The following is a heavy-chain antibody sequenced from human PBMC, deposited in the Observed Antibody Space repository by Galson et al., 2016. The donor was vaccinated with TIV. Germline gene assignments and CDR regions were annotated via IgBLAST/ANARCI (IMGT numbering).Heavy chain of an antibody. CDR1: TFNIKDNY. J-gene: IGHJ6*02. D-gene: IGHD2-21*01. Sequence: SLRLSCAASTFNIKDNYMTWVRQAPGKGLEWVSIISSDGTTSYADSVKGRFTIGRDESKNTLYLEMNNLRLEDTAVYFCARDRRHCGNECFLYYYYGMDVWGRGTTVTVSS. CDR2: ISSDGTT. V-gene: IGHV3-66*02. CDR3: ARDRRHCGNECFLYYYYGMDV.